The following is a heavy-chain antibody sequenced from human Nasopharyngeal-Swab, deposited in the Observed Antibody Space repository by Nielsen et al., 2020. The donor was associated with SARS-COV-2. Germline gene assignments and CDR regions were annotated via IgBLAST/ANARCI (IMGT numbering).Heavy chain of an antibody. CDR2: INTNTGNP. CDR3: ARDTSGRLRTKGLAVAGRKRHKWFDP. CDR1: GYTFTSYA. J-gene: IGHJ5*02. D-gene: IGHD6-19*01. Sequence: ASVKVSCKASGYTFTSYAMNWVRQATGQGLEWMGWINTNTGNPTYAQGSTGRFVFSLDTSVSTAYLQISSLKAEDNAVYYCARDTSGRLRTKGLAVAGRKRHKWFDPWGQGTLVTV. V-gene: IGHV7-4-1*02.